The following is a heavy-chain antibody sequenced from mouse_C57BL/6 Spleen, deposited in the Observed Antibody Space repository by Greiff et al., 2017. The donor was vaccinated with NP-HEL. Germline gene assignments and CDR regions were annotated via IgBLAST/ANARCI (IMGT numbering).Heavy chain of an antibody. CDR2: IYPGDGDT. D-gene: IGHD2-4*01. CDR3: ARSGDYDYDEGYAMDY. J-gene: IGHJ4*01. CDR1: GYAFSSSW. Sequence: VQLQQSGPELVKPGASVKISCKASGYAFSSSWMNWVKQRPGKGLEWIGRIYPGDGDTNYNGKFKGKATLTADKSSSTAYMQLSSLTSEDSAVYVCARSGDYDYDEGYAMDYWGQVNSVTVSS. V-gene: IGHV1-82*01.